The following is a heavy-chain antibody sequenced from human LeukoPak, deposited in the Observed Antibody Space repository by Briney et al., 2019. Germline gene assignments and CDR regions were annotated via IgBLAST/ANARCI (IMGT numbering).Heavy chain of an antibody. CDR2: ISWNSGSI. J-gene: IGHJ4*02. Sequence: GGSLRLSCAASGFTFDDYAMHWVRQAPGKGLEWVSGISWNSGSIGYADSVKGRFTISRDNAKNSLYLQMNSLRAEDTALYYCAKGEAMDGIFDYWGQGTLVTVSS. D-gene: IGHD5-18*01. V-gene: IGHV3-9*01. CDR1: GFTFDDYA. CDR3: AKGEAMDGIFDY.